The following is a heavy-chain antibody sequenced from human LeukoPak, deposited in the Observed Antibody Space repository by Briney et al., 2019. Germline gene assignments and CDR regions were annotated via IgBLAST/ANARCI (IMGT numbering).Heavy chain of an antibody. CDR3: ARGRWMGATDDY. V-gene: IGHV1-69*05. CDR2: IIPIFGTA. D-gene: IGHD1-26*01. J-gene: IGHJ4*02. CDR1: GGTFSSYA. Sequence: ASVKVSCKASGGTFSSYAISWVRQAPGQGLEWMGGIIPIFGTANYAQKFQGRVTITTDESTSTAYMELSSLRSEDTAVYYCARGRWMGATDDYWGQGTLVTASS.